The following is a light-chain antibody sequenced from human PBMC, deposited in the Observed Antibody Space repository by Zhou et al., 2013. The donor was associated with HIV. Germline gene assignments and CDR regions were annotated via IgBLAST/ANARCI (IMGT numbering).Light chain of an antibody. CDR1: QSIRTS. CDR3: LQHDNLPYT. Sequence: DIQMTQSPSTLSASVGDRVTITCRASQSIRTSLAWYQQKPGKAPKLLIFDASNLETGVPSRFSGSGSGTDFTFTISSLQPEDIATYYCLQHDNLPYTFGQGTKLEIK. CDR2: DAS. J-gene: IGKJ2*01. V-gene: IGKV1-33*01.